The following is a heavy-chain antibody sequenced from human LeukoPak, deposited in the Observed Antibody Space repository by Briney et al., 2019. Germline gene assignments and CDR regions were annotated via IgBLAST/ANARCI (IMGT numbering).Heavy chain of an antibody. CDR1: GGSISSYS. Sequence: SGTPSLTCTVSGGSISSYSWSWIRQPAGKGLEWIGRVYISGSTNYNPSLKSRVTMSVDASKNQFSLKLSSVTAADTAVYYCARSRDGYNSVDYWGQGTLVTVSS. CDR2: VYISGST. CDR3: ARSRDGYNSVDY. V-gene: IGHV4-4*07. D-gene: IGHD5-24*01. J-gene: IGHJ4*02.